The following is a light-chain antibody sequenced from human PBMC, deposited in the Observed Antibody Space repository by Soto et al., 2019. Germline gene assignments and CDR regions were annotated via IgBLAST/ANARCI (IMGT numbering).Light chain of an antibody. CDR2: DNN. J-gene: IGLJ2*01. Sequence: QSVLTQPPSVSAAPGQKVTISCSGSYSNIGKNYVSWYQQLPGTAPKLLIFDNNKRPSGIPDRFSGSKSGTSATLGITGLQTGDEADYYCGTWGGFGGGTKLIVL. CDR3: GTWGG. CDR1: YSNIGKNY. V-gene: IGLV1-51*01.